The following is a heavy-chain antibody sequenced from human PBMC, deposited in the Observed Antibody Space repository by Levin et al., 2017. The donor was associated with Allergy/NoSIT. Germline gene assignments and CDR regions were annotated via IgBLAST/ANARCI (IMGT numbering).Heavy chain of an antibody. D-gene: IGHD2-2*01. CDR1: GYTFKNYG. Sequence: GESLKISCKASGYTFKNYGISWVRQAPGQGLEWIGWISTHNGNTNYAQSFQGRVTMTTDTSTSTAVMELRSLIADDTDVYYCARFVVTPVSYFYMDGWGKGTTVTVSS. J-gene: IGHJ6*03. V-gene: IGHV1-18*01. CDR3: ARFVVTPVSYFYMDG. CDR2: ISTHNGNT.